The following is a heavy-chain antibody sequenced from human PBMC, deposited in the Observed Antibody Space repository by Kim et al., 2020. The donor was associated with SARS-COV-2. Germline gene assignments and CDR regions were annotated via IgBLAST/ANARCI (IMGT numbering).Heavy chain of an antibody. V-gene: IGHV3-23*05. D-gene: IGHD6-13*01. CDR1: GFTFSSYS. J-gene: IGHJ2*01. CDR2: IFGSGSNT. Sequence: GGSLRLSCAASGFTFSSYSMTWVRQAPGKGLEWVATIFGSGSNTYSGDSAKGRFTISKDDSKNTLYLDMNTLRAEDTAVYYCARNLHSSTWTFCWYFDLGGRGPLVTISS. CDR3: ARNLHSSTWTFCWYFDL.